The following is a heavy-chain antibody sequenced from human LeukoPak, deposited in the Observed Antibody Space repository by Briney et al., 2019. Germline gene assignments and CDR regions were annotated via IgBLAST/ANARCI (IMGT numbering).Heavy chain of an antibody. CDR3: ARGIVLMVYAYFDY. CDR2: ISAYNGNT. J-gene: IGHJ4*02. CDR1: GYTFTSYG. V-gene: IGHV1-18*01. Sequence: ASVTVSYKPSGYTFTSYGISWVRQAPGQGLGWMGWISAYNGNTNYAQKLQGRVTMTTDTSTSTAYMELRSLRSDDTAVYYCARGIVLMVYAYFDYWGQGTLVTVSS. D-gene: IGHD2-8*01.